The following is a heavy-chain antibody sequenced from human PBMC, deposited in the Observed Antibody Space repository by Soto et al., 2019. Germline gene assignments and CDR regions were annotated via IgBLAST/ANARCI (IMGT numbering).Heavy chain of an antibody. CDR2: IDPSGSYT. D-gene: IGHD2-8*01. Sequence: GESLKISCKGSGYSFTSYWISWVRQMPGKGLEWMGRIDPSGSYTNYSPSFQGHVTISADKSISTAYLQWSSLKASDTAMYYCARDGRYCTNGVCYTHYYYGMDVWGQGTTVTVSS. CDR3: ARDGRYCTNGVCYTHYYYGMDV. J-gene: IGHJ6*02. V-gene: IGHV5-10-1*01. CDR1: GYSFTSYW.